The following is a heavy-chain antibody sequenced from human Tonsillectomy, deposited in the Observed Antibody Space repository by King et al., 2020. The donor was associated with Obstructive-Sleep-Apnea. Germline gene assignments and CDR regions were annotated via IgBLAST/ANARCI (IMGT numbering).Heavy chain of an antibody. CDR2: IYYIGST. CDR1: GGSISSYY. D-gene: IGHD3-16*01. CDR3: ARDSGGVMSADAFDI. J-gene: IGHJ3*02. Sequence: QLKESGPGLVKPSETLSLTCTVSGGSISSYYWSWIRQPPGKGREWIGYIYYIGSTNYNPSLKSRVTISVETSKNQFSLKLSSVTAADTAVYYCARDSGGVMSADAFDIWGQGTMVTVSS. V-gene: IGHV4-59*01.